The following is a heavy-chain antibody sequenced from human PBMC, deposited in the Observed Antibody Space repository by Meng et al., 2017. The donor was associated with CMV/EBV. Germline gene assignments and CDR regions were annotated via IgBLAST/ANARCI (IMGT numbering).Heavy chain of an antibody. CDR2: ISYDGSNK. V-gene: IGHV3-30-3*01. CDR1: GFTFSSYA. D-gene: IGHD6-19*01. J-gene: IGHJ6*02. CDR3: ARDRTSGWNYGMDV. Sequence: GGPLRLSCAASGFTFSSYAMHWVRQAPGKGLEWLAVISYDGSNKYYADSVQGRFTISRDNSKNTLYLQMNSLRAEDTAVYYCARDRTSGWNYGMDVWGQGTTVTVSS.